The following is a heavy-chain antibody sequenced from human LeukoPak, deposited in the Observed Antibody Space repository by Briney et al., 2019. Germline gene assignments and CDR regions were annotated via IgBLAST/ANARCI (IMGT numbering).Heavy chain of an antibody. CDR2: IYYSGST. D-gene: IGHD5-18*01. CDR3: ARLYGYSYGYYFDY. J-gene: IGHJ4*02. V-gene: IGHV4-39*01. CDR1: GGSISSSNYY. Sequence: SETLSLTCTVSGGSISSSNYYWGWVRQPPGKGLEWIGSIYYSGSTFYNPSLKSRVTISVDMSKNQFSLKLSSVTAADTAVYYCARLYGYSYGYYFDYWGQGTLVTVSS.